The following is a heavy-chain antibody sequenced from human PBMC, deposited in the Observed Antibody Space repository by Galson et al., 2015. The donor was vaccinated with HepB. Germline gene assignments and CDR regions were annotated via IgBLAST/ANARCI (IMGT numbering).Heavy chain of an antibody. V-gene: IGHV3-30*04. CDR1: GFSFSRYA. CDR2: ISYDGRNK. Sequence: SLRLSCAASGFSFSRYAMHWVRQAPGKGLEWVAVISYDGRNKYHADSVKGRFTISRDNSKNTLYLQMNSLRAGDTAVYYCASGYYFGSGSYSPPSDYWGQGTLVTVSS. J-gene: IGHJ4*02. D-gene: IGHD3-10*01. CDR3: ASGYYFGSGSYSPPSDY.